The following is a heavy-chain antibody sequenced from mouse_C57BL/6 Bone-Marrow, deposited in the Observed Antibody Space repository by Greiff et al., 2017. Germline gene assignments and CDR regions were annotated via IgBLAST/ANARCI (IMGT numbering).Heavy chain of an antibody. J-gene: IGHJ2*01. V-gene: IGHV1-81*01. CDR3: ARRTY. CDR1: GYTFTSYG. Sequence: VQLQQSGAELARPGASVKLSCKASGYTFTSYGISWVKQRTGQGLEWIGEIYPRSGNTYYNEKFKGKATLTADKSSSTAYMELRSLTSEDSAVYFCARRTYCGQGTTLTVSS. CDR2: IYPRSGNT.